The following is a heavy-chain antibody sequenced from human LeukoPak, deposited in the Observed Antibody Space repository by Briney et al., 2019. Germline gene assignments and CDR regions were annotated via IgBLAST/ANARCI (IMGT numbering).Heavy chain of an antibody. CDR1: GGSISSYY. CDR3: ARGGRGKVPFDY. V-gene: IGHV4-59*01. J-gene: IGHJ4*02. CDR2: IYYSGST. D-gene: IGHD3-16*01. Sequence: SETLSLTCTVSGGSISSYYWSWIRQPPGRGLEWIGYIYYSGSTNYNPSLKSRVTISVDTSKNQFSLKLSSVTVADTAVYYCARGGRGKVPFDYWGQGTLVTVSS.